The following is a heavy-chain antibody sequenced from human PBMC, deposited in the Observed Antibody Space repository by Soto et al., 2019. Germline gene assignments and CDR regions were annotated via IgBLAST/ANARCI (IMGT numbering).Heavy chain of an antibody. CDR3: AREELGGSSSGNDAFDI. Sequence: QVQLVQSGAEVKKPGSSVKVSCKASGGTFSSYAISWVRQAPGQGLEWMGGIIPIFGTANYAQKFQGRVTITADESTSTAYRELSSLRSEDTAVYYCAREELGGSSSGNDAFDIWGQGTMVTVSS. CDR2: IIPIFGTA. CDR1: GGTFSSYA. J-gene: IGHJ3*02. V-gene: IGHV1-69*01. D-gene: IGHD6-6*01.